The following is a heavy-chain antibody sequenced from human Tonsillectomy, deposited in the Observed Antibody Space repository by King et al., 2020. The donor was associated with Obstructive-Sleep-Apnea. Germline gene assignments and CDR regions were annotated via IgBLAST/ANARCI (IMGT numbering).Heavy chain of an antibody. CDR3: ARDRSIGAADSFDI. J-gene: IGHJ3*02. CDR1: GFTFSDHY. Sequence: VQLVESGGGLVKPGGSLRLSCAASGFTFSDHYMYWIRQTPWKGLECVSFITTSSDTNYADYVRGRFTISRDNAKNSLYLQMNSLRVEDTAVYYCARDRSIGAADSFDIWGQGTMV. D-gene: IGHD6-13*01. CDR2: ITTSSDT. V-gene: IGHV3-11*06.